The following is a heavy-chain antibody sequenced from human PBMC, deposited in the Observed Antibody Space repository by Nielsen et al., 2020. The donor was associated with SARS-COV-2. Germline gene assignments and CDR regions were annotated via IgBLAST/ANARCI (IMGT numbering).Heavy chain of an antibody. Sequence: GESLKISCAASGFTFTRSAMMWVRQAPGKGLEWVSFISASDGTTNYADSVKGRFTISRDNSKNTVYLQMNSLRAEDTAVYYCAPHNGVVVVVSLGPIRRGTDAWGQGTTVSVS. CDR2: ISASDGTT. D-gene: IGHD2-15*01. CDR3: APHNGVVVVVSLGPIRRGTDA. V-gene: IGHV3-23*01. J-gene: IGHJ6*02. CDR1: GFTFTRSA.